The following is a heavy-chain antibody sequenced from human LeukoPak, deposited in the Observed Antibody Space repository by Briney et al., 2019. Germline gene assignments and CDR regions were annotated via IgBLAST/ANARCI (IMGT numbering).Heavy chain of an antibody. V-gene: IGHV3-30*02. CDR2: IRYDGSNK. Sequence: GSSQRLSCGVSGFTFSSDGVLGVRPAPGMGLGWVAFIRYDGSNKYYADSVKVRFTISRYNSKNTLYLQMNSLRAGDMAVYYCARGPIFDYSELWGRGTLATDSS. CDR1: GFTFSSDG. CDR3: ARGPIFDYSEL. D-gene: IGHD3-9*01. J-gene: IGHJ2*01.